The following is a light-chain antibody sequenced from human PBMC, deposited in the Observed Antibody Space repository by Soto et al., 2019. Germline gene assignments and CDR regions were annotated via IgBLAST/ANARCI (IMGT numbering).Light chain of an antibody. Sequence: EIVWTQSPATLSLSPGERATLSCRASQSISSFLAWYQHKPGRAPRLLIYDVSKRATAIPARFSASGSGTDFTLTISSLEPEDFAVYYCHQRSSWPLTFGGGTTVELK. J-gene: IGKJ4*01. CDR1: QSISSF. V-gene: IGKV3-11*01. CDR2: DVS. CDR3: HQRSSWPLT.